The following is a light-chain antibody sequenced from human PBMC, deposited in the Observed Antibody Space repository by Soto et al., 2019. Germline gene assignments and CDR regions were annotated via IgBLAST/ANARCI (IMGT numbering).Light chain of an antibody. V-gene: IGKV3-15*01. CDR1: QGVATN. Sequence: EIMMTHSPGTLSVSPWEIATLSCRASQGVATNLAWYQQKPGQPPRLLIYGASARATGISARFNGSGSGTEFTLTISSLQSEDFALYYCQQYNDRQTFGQGTKVDIK. CDR3: QQYNDRQT. CDR2: GAS. J-gene: IGKJ1*01.